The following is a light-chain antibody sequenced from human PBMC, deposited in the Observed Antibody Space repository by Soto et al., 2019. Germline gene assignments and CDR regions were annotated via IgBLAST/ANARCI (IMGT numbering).Light chain of an antibody. CDR2: SYN. CDR3: AAWDDRLNAVV. J-gene: IGLJ2*01. V-gene: IGLV1-44*01. Sequence: QSVLTQPPSASGTPGQRVTISCSGSSSNIGNNPVNWYQQLPGTAPKLLIYSYNQRPSGVPDRFSGSQSGTSASLAISGLQSDDEADYFCAAWDDRLNAVVFGGGTKLTVL. CDR1: SSNIGNNP.